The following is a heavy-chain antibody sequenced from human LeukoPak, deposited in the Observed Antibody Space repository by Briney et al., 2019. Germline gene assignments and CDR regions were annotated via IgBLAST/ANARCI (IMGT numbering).Heavy chain of an antibody. V-gene: IGHV3-23*01. CDR1: GFTFISYV. Sequence: GGSLRLSCVASGFTFISYVMGWVRQAPGKGLEWVSIITTSGDGTYYADTVKGQFTISRDNSKNTLNVQMNTVRAEDTAIYYCARRLAAAGTIEYWGQGTLVTVSS. J-gene: IGHJ4*02. CDR2: ITTSGDGT. D-gene: IGHD6-13*01. CDR3: ARRLAAAGTIEY.